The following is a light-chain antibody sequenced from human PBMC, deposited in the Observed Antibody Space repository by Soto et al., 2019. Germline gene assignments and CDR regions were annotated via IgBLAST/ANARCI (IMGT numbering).Light chain of an antibody. CDR3: CSYAGSSGWV. J-gene: IGLJ3*02. CDR2: EGN. V-gene: IGLV2-23*01. CDR1: SSDVGSYNL. Sequence: QSALTQPVSVSGSPGQSITISCTGTSSDVGSYNLVSWYQQNPGKAPKLMIYEGNKRPSGVSNRFSGSKSGNTASLTISGLQAEDEADYYCCSYAGSSGWVFGGGTKLTVL.